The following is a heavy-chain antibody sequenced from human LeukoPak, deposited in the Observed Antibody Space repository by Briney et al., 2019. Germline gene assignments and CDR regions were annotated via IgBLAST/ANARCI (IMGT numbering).Heavy chain of an antibody. Sequence: SETLSLTCTVSGASITSYYWSWIRQSPGKGLEWLGYIHHSGAANYNPSLQSRVTMSVDTSKNQFSLKLSSVTAADTATYYCARDEPDSSSWYGDAFDIWGQGTMVTVSS. V-gene: IGHV4-59*12. CDR3: ARDEPDSSSWYGDAFDI. CDR1: GASITSYY. CDR2: IHHSGAA. J-gene: IGHJ3*02. D-gene: IGHD6-13*01.